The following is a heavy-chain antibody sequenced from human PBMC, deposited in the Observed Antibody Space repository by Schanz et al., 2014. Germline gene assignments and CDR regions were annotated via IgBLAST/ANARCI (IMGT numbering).Heavy chain of an antibody. CDR2: ISDSGDTA. CDR1: GFTFTNYA. J-gene: IGHJ5*02. V-gene: IGHV3-23*01. Sequence: DVQLLESGGGLVQPGGSLRLSCAASGFTFTNYAMSWVRQAPGKGLEWVSLISDSGDTAYYADSVKGRFTISRDNSKNLLYLQMNSLRAEDTAVYYCTRDVRLDRRGNWFDPWGQGTLVTVSS. D-gene: IGHD1-1*01. CDR3: TRDVRLDRRGNWFDP.